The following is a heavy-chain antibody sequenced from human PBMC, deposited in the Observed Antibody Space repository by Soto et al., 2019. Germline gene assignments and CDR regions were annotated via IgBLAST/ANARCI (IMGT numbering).Heavy chain of an antibody. CDR2: IIPIFGTA. CDR1: GGTFSSYA. CDR3: ARDNRDIVVVVAAPYYYYGMDV. J-gene: IGHJ6*02. V-gene: IGHV1-69*06. Sequence: ASVKVSCKASGGTFSSYAISWVRQAPGQGLEWMGGIIPIFGTANYAQKFQGRVTITAGKSTSTAYMELSSLRSEDTAVYYCARDNRDIVVVVAAPYYYYGMDVWGQGTTVTVSS. D-gene: IGHD2-15*01.